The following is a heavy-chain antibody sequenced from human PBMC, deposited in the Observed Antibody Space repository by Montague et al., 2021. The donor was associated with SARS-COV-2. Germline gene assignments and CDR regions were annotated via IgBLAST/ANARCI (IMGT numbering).Heavy chain of an antibody. CDR2: ISSSGSTI. CDR1: GFTFSSYE. D-gene: IGHD2-2*01. J-gene: IGHJ6*02. Sequence: SLRLSCAASGFTFSSYEMNWVRQAPGKGLEWVSYISSSGSTIYYADSVKGRFTISRDNAKNSLYLQMNSLRAEDTAVYYCARERIVVVYYYYGMVVWGQGTTVTVSS. CDR3: ARERIVVVYYYYGMVV. V-gene: IGHV3-48*03.